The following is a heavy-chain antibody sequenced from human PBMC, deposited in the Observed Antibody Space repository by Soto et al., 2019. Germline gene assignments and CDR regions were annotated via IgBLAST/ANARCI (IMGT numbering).Heavy chain of an antibody. CDR3: ARRGVANSRDAFDI. D-gene: IGHD1-26*01. CDR1: GGTFSNYA. Sequence: QVQLVQSGAEVKKPGTSVKVSCEVSGGTFSNYAITWVQQAPRQGLEWLGGAIPVYGSTNYAQKFQGRVTITAGESATTTFMELSSLRSDDTAVYYCARRGVANSRDAFDIWGQGTLVTVS. CDR2: AIPVYGST. J-gene: IGHJ3*02. V-gene: IGHV1-69*01.